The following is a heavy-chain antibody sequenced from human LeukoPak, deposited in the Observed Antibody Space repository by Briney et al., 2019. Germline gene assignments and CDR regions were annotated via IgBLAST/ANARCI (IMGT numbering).Heavy chain of an antibody. CDR2: IYYSGST. Sequence: PSETLSLTCTVSGGSISSSSYYWGWIRQPPGKGLEWIGSIYYSGSTYYNPSLKSRVTISVDTSKNQFSLKLSSVTAADTAVYYCARHGEYDTRRMSDYYYYGMDVWGQGTTVTVSS. J-gene: IGHJ6*02. D-gene: IGHD3-9*01. CDR3: ARHGEYDTRRMSDYYYYGMDV. V-gene: IGHV4-39*01. CDR1: GGSISSSSYY.